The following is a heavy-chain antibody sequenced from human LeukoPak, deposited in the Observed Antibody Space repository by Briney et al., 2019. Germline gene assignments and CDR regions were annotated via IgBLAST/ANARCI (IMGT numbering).Heavy chain of an antibody. Sequence: ASVKVSCKASGYTFTGYYMHWVRQAPGQGLEWMGWINPNSGGTNYAQKFQGRVTMTRDTSISTAYMELSRLRSDDTAVYYCARVGQQWLARHWFDPWGQGTLVTVSS. CDR2: INPNSGGT. CDR1: GYTFTGYY. D-gene: IGHD6-19*01. CDR3: ARVGQQWLARHWFDP. J-gene: IGHJ5*02. V-gene: IGHV1-2*02.